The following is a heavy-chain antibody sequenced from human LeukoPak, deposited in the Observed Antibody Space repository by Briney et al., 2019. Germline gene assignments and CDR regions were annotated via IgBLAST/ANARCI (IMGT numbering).Heavy chain of an antibody. V-gene: IGHV4-59*11. CDR3: ARDLFLGFALDV. CDR2: IYYSGST. CDR1: GGSISSHY. D-gene: IGHD2/OR15-2a*01. J-gene: IGHJ6*04. Sequence: SETLSLTCTVSGGSISSHYWSWIRQPPGKGLEWIGYIYYSGSTNHNPSLKSRVTISVDTSKNQFSLKLSSVTAADTAVYYCARDLFLGFALDVWGKGTTVTVSS.